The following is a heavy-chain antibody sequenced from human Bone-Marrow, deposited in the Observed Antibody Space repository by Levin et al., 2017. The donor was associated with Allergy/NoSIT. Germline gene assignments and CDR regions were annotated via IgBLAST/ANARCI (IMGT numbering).Heavy chain of an antibody. CDR3: ARRFCSGVSCYSGAFDI. D-gene: IGHD2-15*01. J-gene: IGHJ3*02. CDR1: GFTFNTYA. Sequence: GESLKISCVASGFTFNTYAMSWVRQSPGKGLEWVSAISEGGSDTYYADSVKGRFAISRDDSKNTLNLQMNNLRGEDTAIYFCARRFCSGVSCYSGAFDIWGQGTMVTVSS. CDR2: ISEGGSDT. V-gene: IGHV3-23*01.